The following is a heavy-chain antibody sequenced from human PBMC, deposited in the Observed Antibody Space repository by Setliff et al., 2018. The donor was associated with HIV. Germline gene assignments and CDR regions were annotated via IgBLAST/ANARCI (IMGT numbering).Heavy chain of an antibody. CDR1: GGSISRYY. J-gene: IGHJ4*02. Sequence: PSETLSLTCTVSGGSISRYYWSWIRQPAGKGLEWIGRIYPSGNINYNTSLKIRLTMSIETSKNQFSLKLSSVTAPDTAVYYCARDAGPHSGSGPPLEYWGQGIQVTVSS. D-gene: IGHD3-10*01. V-gene: IGHV4-4*07. CDR2: IYPSGNI. CDR3: ARDAGPHSGSGPPLEY.